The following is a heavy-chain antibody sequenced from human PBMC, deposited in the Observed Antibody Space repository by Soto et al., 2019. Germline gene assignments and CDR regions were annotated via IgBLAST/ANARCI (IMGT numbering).Heavy chain of an antibody. D-gene: IGHD3-16*01. J-gene: IGHJ6*03. CDR3: ARGPWGDYYYMEV. V-gene: IGHV3-23*01. CDR2: ISGSGGST. Sequence: GGSLRLSCAASGFTFSSYTMTWVRQAPGKGLEWVSAISGSGGSTSYADSVKGRFTISRDNSKETLYLQMSSLRAEDTAVYYCARGPWGDYYYMEVWGLGTTVTVSS. CDR1: GFTFSSYT.